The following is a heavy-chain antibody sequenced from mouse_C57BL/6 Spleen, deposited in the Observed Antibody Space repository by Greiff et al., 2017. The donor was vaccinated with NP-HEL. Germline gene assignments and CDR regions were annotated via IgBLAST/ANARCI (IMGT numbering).Heavy chain of an antibody. CDR1: GFTFSSYG. CDR2: ISSGGSYT. V-gene: IGHV5-6*01. J-gene: IGHJ4*01. D-gene: IGHD2-4*01. CDR3: ARQVIYYDPMDY. Sequence: EVKLVESGGDLVKPGGSLKLSCAASGFTFSSYGMSWVRQTPDKRLEWVATISSGGSYTYYPDSVKGRFTISRDNAKNTLYLQMSSLKSEDTAMYYCARQVIYYDPMDYWGQGTSVTVSS.